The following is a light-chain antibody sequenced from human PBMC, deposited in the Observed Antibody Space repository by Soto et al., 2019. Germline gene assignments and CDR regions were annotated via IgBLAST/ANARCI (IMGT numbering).Light chain of an antibody. V-gene: IGKV3-20*01. CDR1: QSVSSSY. J-gene: IGKJ5*01. CDR3: QQYGSSPRVT. Sequence: EIVLTQSPGTLSLSPGERATLSCRASQSVSSSYLAWYQQKPGQAPRLLIYGASSRATGIPDRFSGSGSGPDFTLIISRLEPEDFAVYYCQQYGSSPRVTFGQGTRLEIK. CDR2: GAS.